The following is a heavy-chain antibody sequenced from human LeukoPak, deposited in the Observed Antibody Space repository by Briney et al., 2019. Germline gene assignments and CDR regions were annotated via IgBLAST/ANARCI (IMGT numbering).Heavy chain of an antibody. CDR1: GYTFTGYY. CDR2: INPNSGGT. D-gene: IGHD2-2*01. V-gene: IGHV1-2*06. CDR3: ARERFVGGVPAAIGY. J-gene: IGHJ4*02. Sequence: ASVKVSCKASGYTFTGYYMHWVRQAPGQGLEWMGRINPNSGGTNYAQKFQSRVTMTRDTSISTAYMELSRLRSDDTAVYYCARERFVGGVPAAIGYWGQGTLVTVSS.